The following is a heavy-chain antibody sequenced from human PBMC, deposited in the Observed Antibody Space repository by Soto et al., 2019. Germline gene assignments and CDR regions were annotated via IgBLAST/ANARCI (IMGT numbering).Heavy chain of an antibody. Sequence: KTSETLSLTCSVSGDSIIRIDYYFTWIRQLPENGLEWIGNIYFRGNTYYSPSLESRLTISVDTSKNQFSLKLTSVTAADTAVYYCAREGGSYDSGGYLIRGAFDIWGQGTMVTVSS. CDR2: IYFRGNT. J-gene: IGHJ3*02. CDR3: AREGGSYDSGGYLIRGAFDI. D-gene: IGHD3-22*01. V-gene: IGHV4-31*03. CDR1: GDSIIRIDYY.